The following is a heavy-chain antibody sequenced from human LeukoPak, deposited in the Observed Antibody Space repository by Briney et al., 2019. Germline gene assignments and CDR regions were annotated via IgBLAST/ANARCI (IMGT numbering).Heavy chain of an antibody. Sequence: SETLSLTCTVSGGSISSYYWSWIRQPPGKGLEWIGYIYYSGSTNYNPSLKSRVTISVDTSKNQFSLKLSSVTAADTAVYYCARVGGDGSPFYYYYMDVWGKGTTVTVSS. D-gene: IGHD2-21*02. J-gene: IGHJ6*03. CDR2: IYYSGST. V-gene: IGHV4-59*01. CDR3: ARVGGDGSPFYYYYMDV. CDR1: GGSISSYY.